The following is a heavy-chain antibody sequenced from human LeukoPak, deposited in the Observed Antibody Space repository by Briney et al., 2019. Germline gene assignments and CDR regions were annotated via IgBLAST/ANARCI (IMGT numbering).Heavy chain of an antibody. Sequence: PSETLSLTCTVSGGSISSSSYYWGWIRQPPGKGLEWIGSIYYSGSTYYNPSLKSRVTISVDTSKNQFSLKLSSVTAADTAVYYCARDVLPFDYWGQGTLVIVSS. CDR3: ARDVLPFDY. D-gene: IGHD4/OR15-4a*01. J-gene: IGHJ4*02. CDR2: IYYSGST. CDR1: GGSISSSSYY. V-gene: IGHV4-39*07.